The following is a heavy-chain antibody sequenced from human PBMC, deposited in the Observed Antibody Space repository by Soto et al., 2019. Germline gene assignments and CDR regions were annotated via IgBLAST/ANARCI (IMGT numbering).Heavy chain of an antibody. CDR1: GFTFSSYS. Sequence: EVQLVESGGGLVQPGGSLRLSCAASGFTFSSYSMNWVRQAPGKGLEWVSYISSSSSTIYYADSVKGRFTISRDNAKNXLXLQMNSLRDEDTAVYYCARDLGGNQLTVGYYYGMDVWGQGTTVTVSS. V-gene: IGHV3-48*02. J-gene: IGHJ6*02. CDR3: ARDLGGNQLTVGYYYGMDV. CDR2: ISSSSSTI. D-gene: IGHD2-15*01.